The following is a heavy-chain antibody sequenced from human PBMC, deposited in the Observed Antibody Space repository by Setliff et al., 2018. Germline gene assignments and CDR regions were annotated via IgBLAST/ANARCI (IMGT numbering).Heavy chain of an antibody. CDR2: ITGSSTYI. Sequence: PGGSLRLSCAASGFTFSNYGMNWVRQAPGKGLEWVSSITGSSTYIFYADSVRGRFTISRDNAKNSLYLQMNSLRAEDTAVYYCGRAGKPYGIDVWGQGTMGTVSS. CDR3: GRAGKPYGIDV. CDR1: GFTFSNYG. J-gene: IGHJ3*01. D-gene: IGHD3-10*01. V-gene: IGHV3-21*01.